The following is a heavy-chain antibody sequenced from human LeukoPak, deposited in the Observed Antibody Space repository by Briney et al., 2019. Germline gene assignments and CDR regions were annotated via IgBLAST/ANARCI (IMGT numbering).Heavy chain of an antibody. CDR1: GGSFSGYY. CDR3: AGVDAAMAQFDY. D-gene: IGHD5-18*01. Sequence: PSETLSLTCAVYGGSFSGYYWSWIRQPPGKGLEWIWEINHSGSTNYNPSLKSRFTISGDTSKNQFSLKLSSVTAADTAVYYCAGVDAAMAQFDYWCQGTLVTVSS. V-gene: IGHV4-34*01. CDR2: INHSGST. J-gene: IGHJ4*02.